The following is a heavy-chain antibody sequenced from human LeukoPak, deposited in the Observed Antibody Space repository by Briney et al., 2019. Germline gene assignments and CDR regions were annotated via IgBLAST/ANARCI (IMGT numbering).Heavy chain of an antibody. CDR3: ARDQAAGTVDV. V-gene: IGHV4-39*07. CDR2: IYYSGST. Sequence: SETLSLTCTVSGGSISSSSYYWGWIRQPPGKVLEWIGSIYYSGSTYYNLSLKSRVTISVDTSKNQFSLQLNSVTPEDTAVYYCARDQAAGTVDVWGKGTTVTVSS. CDR1: GGSISSSSYY. D-gene: IGHD6-13*01. J-gene: IGHJ6*04.